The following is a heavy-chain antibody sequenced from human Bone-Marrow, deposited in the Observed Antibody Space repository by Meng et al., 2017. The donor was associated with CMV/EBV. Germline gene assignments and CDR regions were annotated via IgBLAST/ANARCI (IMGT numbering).Heavy chain of an antibody. D-gene: IGHD7-27*01. Sequence: GESLKISCAASGFTVSSNYMSRVRQAPGKGLEWVSLIYSGGSTYYADSVRGRFTISRDNSKNTVYLQMNSLRAEDTAVYYCARVAWGYFDYWGQGTLVTVSS. J-gene: IGHJ4*02. CDR2: IYSGGST. CDR1: GFTVSSNY. V-gene: IGHV3-53*01. CDR3: ARVAWGYFDY.